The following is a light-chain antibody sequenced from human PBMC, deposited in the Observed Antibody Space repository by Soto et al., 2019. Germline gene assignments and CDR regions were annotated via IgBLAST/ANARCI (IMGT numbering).Light chain of an antibody. V-gene: IGLV4-69*01. CDR2: VNSDGSH. CDR1: SGHSRYA. J-gene: IGLJ3*02. CDR3: QTWGTGIRV. Sequence: QPVLTQSPSASASLGASVKLTCTLSSGHSRYAIAWHQQQPEKGPRYLMKVNSDGSHNKGDGIPDRFSGSSSGAERYLTISSLQSEDEADYCCQTWGTGIRVFGGGTKLTVL.